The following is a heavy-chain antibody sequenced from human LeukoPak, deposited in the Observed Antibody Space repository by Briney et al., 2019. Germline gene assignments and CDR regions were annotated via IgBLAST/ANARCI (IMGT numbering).Heavy chain of an antibody. Sequence: GGSLRLSCAASGLIFSSYAMSWVRQVPGKGLEWVSAISGSGGSTLYADSVKGRFTISRDNSKNTPYLQMNSLRAEDTAVYYCAKDRELLLWFGELDYWGQGTLVTVSS. V-gene: IGHV3-23*01. CDR3: AKDRELLLWFGELDY. CDR1: GLIFSSYA. J-gene: IGHJ4*02. D-gene: IGHD3-10*01. CDR2: ISGSGGST.